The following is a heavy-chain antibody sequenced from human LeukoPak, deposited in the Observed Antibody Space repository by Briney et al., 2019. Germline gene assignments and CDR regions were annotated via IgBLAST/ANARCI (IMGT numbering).Heavy chain of an antibody. D-gene: IGHD6-19*01. V-gene: IGHV4-59*01. CDR2: IYYSGST. CDR3: ARYGGSGWVIDN. J-gene: IGHJ4*02. CDR1: GGSISSYY. Sequence: SETLSLTCTVSGGSISSYYWSWIRQPPGKGLEWIGYIYYSGSTNYNPSLKSRVTISVDTSRNQFSLKLSSVTAADTAVYYCARYGGSGWVIDNWGQGTLVTVSS.